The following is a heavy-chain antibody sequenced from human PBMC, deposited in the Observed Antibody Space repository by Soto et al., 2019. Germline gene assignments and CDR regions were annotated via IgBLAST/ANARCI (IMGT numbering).Heavy chain of an antibody. CDR3: ARGVRCSGGSCLGWEYFDY. CDR1: GFTFSSYS. J-gene: IGHJ4*02. Sequence: PGGSLRLSCAASGFTFSSYSMNWFRQAPGKGLEWVSSISSSSSYIYYADSVKGRFTISRDNAKNSLYLQMNSLREEDTAVYHCARGVRCSGGSCLGWEYFDYWGQGTLVTVSS. CDR2: ISSSSSYI. D-gene: IGHD2-15*01. V-gene: IGHV3-21*01.